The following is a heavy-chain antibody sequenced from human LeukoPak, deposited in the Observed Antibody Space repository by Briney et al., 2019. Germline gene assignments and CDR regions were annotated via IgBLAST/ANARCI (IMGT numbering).Heavy chain of an antibody. V-gene: IGHV4-34*01. CDR2: INHSGST. CDR3: ARVGEYCSSTSCYCVDY. J-gene: IGHJ4*02. CDR1: GGSFSGYY. D-gene: IGHD2-2*01. Sequence: PSETLSLTCAVYGGSFSGYYWSWIRQPPGKGLEWIGEINHSGSTNYNPSLQSRVTISVDTSKNQFSLKLSSVTAADTAVYYCARVGEYCSSTSCYCVDYWGQGTLVTVSS.